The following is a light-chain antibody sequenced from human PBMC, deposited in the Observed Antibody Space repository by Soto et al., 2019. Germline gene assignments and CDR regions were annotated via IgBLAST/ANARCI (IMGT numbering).Light chain of an antibody. J-gene: IGKJ5*01. CDR1: QSISSW. CDR3: QQYNSFSIT. Sequence: DIQMTQSPSTLSASVGDRVTITCRASQSISSWLAWYQQKPGKAPKLLIYQASSLQSGVPSRFSGGRSETEFTLTSSSLQPDDFATYYCQQYNSFSITFGQGTRLEIK. CDR2: QAS. V-gene: IGKV1-5*03.